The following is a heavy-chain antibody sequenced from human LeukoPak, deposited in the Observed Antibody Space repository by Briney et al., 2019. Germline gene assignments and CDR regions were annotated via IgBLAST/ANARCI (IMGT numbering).Heavy chain of an antibody. D-gene: IGHD3-22*01. J-gene: IGHJ3*01. CDR3: AKDLFADSGGLAGFDV. V-gene: IGHV3-53*01. Sequence: GGSLRLSCAASGFSVSNNYMSWVRQAPGKGLEWVSVIYSGGTTFYPDSVRGRFTISRDNSKNTLYLQLNSLRAEDTAVYHCAKDLFADSGGLAGFDVWGQGTMVTVSS. CDR2: IYSGGTT. CDR1: GFSVSNNY.